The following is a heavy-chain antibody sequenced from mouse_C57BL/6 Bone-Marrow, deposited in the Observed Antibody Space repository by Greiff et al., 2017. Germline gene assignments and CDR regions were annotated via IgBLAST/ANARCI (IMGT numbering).Heavy chain of an antibody. Sequence: QVQLQQPGAELVKPGASVKMSCKASGYTFTSYWITWVKQRPGQGLEWIGDIYPGSGSTNYNEKFKSKATMTVDTSYSTAYMQHSSLTSEDSAVYCCARRVSICDGYYGEYFDVWGTGTTVTVSS. J-gene: IGHJ1*03. CDR3: ARRVSICDGYYGEYFDV. V-gene: IGHV1-55*01. D-gene: IGHD2-3*01. CDR2: IYPGSGST. CDR1: GYTFTSYW.